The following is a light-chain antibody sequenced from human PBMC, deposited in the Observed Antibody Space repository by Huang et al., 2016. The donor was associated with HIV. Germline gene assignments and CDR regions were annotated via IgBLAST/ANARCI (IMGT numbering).Light chain of an antibody. Sequence: DIQMTQSPSTLSASVGDRVTITCRASQSVNTLLAWYQQTPGKAPKLLIYKASSLESGVPSRFSGSGSGTEFTLTISSLHPDDFATYYCQQYNSYPWTFGQGTKVEIK. J-gene: IGKJ1*01. CDR3: QQYNSYPWT. CDR2: KAS. CDR1: QSVNTL. V-gene: IGKV1-5*03.